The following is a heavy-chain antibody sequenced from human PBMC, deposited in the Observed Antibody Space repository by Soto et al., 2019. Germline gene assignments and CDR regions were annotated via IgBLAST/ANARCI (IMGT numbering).Heavy chain of an antibody. CDR1: GGSISSSKW. J-gene: IGHJ4*02. CDR2: TYHSGST. Sequence: QVQLQESGPGLVKPSGTLSLTCAVSGGSISSSKWYSWVRQPPGKGLEWIGETYHSGSTNYNPPLKRRVTISVDKSKNQFSLKLSSVTAAYTAVYYCASRTYDILTGYSAYFDSWGQGTLVTVSS. V-gene: IGHV4-4*02. D-gene: IGHD3-9*01. CDR3: ASRTYDILTGYSAYFDS.